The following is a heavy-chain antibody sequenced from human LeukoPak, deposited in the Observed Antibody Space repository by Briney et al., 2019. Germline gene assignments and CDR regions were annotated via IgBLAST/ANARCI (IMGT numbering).Heavy chain of an antibody. V-gene: IGHV3-23*01. Sequence: GGPLRLSCAASGLIFSDYAMSWVRQPPGKGLEWVSGITSAGRTHYPDSVKGRFTISRDSSKNTLYLQMDSLRDEDTAIYYCAKGEGAFDIWGQGTMVTVSS. D-gene: IGHD1-26*01. J-gene: IGHJ3*02. CDR1: GLIFSDYA. CDR2: ITSAGRT. CDR3: AKGEGAFDI.